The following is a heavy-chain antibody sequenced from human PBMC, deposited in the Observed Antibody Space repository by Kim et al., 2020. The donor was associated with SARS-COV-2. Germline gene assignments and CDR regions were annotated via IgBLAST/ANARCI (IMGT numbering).Heavy chain of an antibody. V-gene: IGHV3-11*04. J-gene: IGHJ4*02. CDR3: AREYDSSGYYYYFDD. Sequence: DSVKGRFTSSRDNAKKSMYLKMSSLRADDTAVYYCAREYDSSGYYYYFDDWGQGTLVTVSS. D-gene: IGHD3-22*01.